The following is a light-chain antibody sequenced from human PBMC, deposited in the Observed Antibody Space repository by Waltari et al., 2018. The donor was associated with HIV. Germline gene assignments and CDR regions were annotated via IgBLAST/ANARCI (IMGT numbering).Light chain of an antibody. CDR3: QQYYTLRST. V-gene: IGKV4-1*01. CDR1: RAVRYYRNY. Sequence: IVMTQSPDSLAASTGARATVTCRASRAVRYYRNYLAWYQQKPGQAPKVLIYAASTRACGVPERFSGSGSGTDFSLTISRVQADDVAIYYCQQYYTLRSTFGGGTKIEI. J-gene: IGKJ4*01. CDR2: AAS.